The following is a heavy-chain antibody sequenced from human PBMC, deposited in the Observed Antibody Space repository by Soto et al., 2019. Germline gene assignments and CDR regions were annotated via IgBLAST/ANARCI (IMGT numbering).Heavy chain of an antibody. Sequence: PGGSLRLSCAASGFTFSSYGMHWVRQAPGKGLEWVAVIWYDGSNKYYADSVKGRFTISRDNSKNTLYLQMNSLRAEDTAVYYCARDILAVAGTEHHNWFDPWGQGTLVTVSS. CDR3: ARDILAVAGTEHHNWFDP. CDR1: GFTFSSYG. J-gene: IGHJ5*02. D-gene: IGHD6-19*01. CDR2: IWYDGSNK. V-gene: IGHV3-33*01.